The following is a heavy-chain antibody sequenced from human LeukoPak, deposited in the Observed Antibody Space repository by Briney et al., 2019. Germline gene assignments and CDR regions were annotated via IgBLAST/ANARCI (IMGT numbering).Heavy chain of an antibody. D-gene: IGHD6-6*01. J-gene: IGHJ4*02. CDR2: ISSSSSYI. V-gene: IGHV3-21*01. Sequence: PGGALKLTGPAPGVTSSSYSMNLVRQAQGKGLEWVSSISSSSSYIYYADSVKGRFTISRDNAKNSLYLQMNSLRAEDTAVYYCASEYSSSSFDYWGQGTLVTVSS. CDR1: GVTSSSYS. CDR3: ASEYSSSSFDY.